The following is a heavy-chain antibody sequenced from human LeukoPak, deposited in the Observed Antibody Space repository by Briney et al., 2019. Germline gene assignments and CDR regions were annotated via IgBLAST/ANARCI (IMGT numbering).Heavy chain of an antibody. V-gene: IGHV3-30*18. J-gene: IGHJ4*02. D-gene: IGHD6-19*01. CDR1: GFTFSSYG. Sequence: PGGSLRLSCAASGFTFSSYGMHWVRQAPGKGLEWVAVISYDGSNKYYADSVKGRFTISRDNSKNTLYLQMNSLRAEDTAVYYCAKGGSGWSYVVFGDYWGQGTLVTVSS. CDR3: AKGGSGWSYVVFGDY. CDR2: ISYDGSNK.